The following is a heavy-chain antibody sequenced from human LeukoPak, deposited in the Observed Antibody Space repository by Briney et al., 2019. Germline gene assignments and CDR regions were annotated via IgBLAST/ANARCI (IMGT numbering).Heavy chain of an antibody. D-gene: IGHD3-10*01. CDR2: ISAYNGNT. Sequence: ASVKVSCKASGYTFTSYGISWVRQAPGQGLEWMGWISAYNGNTNYAQKLQGRVTMTTDTSTSTAYMELRSLRSDDTAVYYCARARLYYYGSGSQGGYYYNMDVWGKGTTVTISS. V-gene: IGHV1-18*01. CDR3: ARARLYYYGSGSQGGYYYNMDV. CDR1: GYTFTSYG. J-gene: IGHJ6*03.